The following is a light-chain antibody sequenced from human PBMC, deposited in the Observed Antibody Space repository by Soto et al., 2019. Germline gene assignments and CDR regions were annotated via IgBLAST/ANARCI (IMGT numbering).Light chain of an antibody. Sequence: ELGMTQSPSTTSMSIGERATLSCRASQSFSSTLSWYQQKPGQAPTLLIYGASTRPTGIPARFSVSGSGTEFSLTISSLKFEDFPVDYSQQYNNWPPKSTFGQGTRLEFK. CDR3: QQYNNWPPKST. CDR2: GAS. J-gene: IGKJ5*01. V-gene: IGKV3-15*01. CDR1: QSFSST.